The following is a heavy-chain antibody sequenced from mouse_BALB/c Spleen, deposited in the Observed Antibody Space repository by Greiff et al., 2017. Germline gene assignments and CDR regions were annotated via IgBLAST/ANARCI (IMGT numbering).Heavy chain of an antibody. CDR2: INPSSGYT. V-gene: IGHV1-4*02. J-gene: IGHJ3*01. D-gene: IGHD2-3*01. Sequence: VQLQQSAAELARPGASVKMSCKASGYTFTSYTMHWVKQRPGQGLEWIGYINPSSGYTEYNQKFKDKTTLTADKSSSTAYMQLSSLTSEDSAVYYCVYDGYYTWFAYWGQGTLVTVSA. CDR3: VYDGYYTWFAY. CDR1: GYTFTSYT.